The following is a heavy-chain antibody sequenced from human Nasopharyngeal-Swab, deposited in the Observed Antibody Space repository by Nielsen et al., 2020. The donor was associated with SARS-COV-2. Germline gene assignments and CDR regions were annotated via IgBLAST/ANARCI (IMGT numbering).Heavy chain of an antibody. CDR1: GDSVSSNTAA. Sequence: SQTLSLTCAISGDSVSSNTAAWNWLRQSPSRGLEWLGRTYSRSKWYYDYAVPVKGRITINPDTSKNQFSLQLNSVTPEDTAVYYCARDVRVGEWKPFDYWGQGTPVTVSS. J-gene: IGHJ4*02. CDR2: TYSRSKWYY. D-gene: IGHD3-10*02. CDR3: ARDVRVGEWKPFDY. V-gene: IGHV6-1*01.